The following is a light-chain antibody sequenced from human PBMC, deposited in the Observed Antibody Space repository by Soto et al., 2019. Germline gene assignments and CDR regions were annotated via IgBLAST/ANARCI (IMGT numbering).Light chain of an antibody. V-gene: IGLV2-14*01. CDR1: SSDVGGYNY. Sequence: QCVLTQAASMSGSPGQSITISCTGTSSDVGGYNYVSWYQQHPGKAPKLMIYDVSNRPSGVSNRFSGSKSGNTASLTISGLQAEDEADYYCSSYTSSSTYVFGTGTKVTVL. CDR2: DVS. CDR3: SSYTSSSTYV. J-gene: IGLJ1*01.